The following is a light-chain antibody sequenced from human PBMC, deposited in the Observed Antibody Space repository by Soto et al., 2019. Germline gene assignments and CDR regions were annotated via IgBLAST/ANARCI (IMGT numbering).Light chain of an antibody. Sequence: EIVMTQSPATLSVSPGERATLSCRASQSVSSNLAWYQQKPGQAPRLLIYGASTRATGIPASLSGSGSGTEFTLTISSLQSEDFAVYYCQQYNNWPRTFGQGTKVEI. V-gene: IGKV3-15*01. CDR3: QQYNNWPRT. CDR2: GAS. CDR1: QSVSSN. J-gene: IGKJ1*01.